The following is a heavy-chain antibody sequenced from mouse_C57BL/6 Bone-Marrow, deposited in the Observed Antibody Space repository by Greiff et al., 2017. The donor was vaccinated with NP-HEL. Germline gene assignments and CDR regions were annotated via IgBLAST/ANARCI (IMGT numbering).Heavy chain of an antibody. CDR2: INPGSGGT. J-gene: IGHJ4*01. V-gene: IGHV1-54*01. Sequence: QVQLKHSGAELVRPGTSVKVSCKASGYAFTNYLIEWVKQRPGQGLEWIGVINPGSGGTNYNEKFKGKATLTADKSSSTAYMQLSSLTSEDSAVYFCARYGNYQYYYAMDYWGQGTSVTVSS. CDR3: ARYGNYQYYYAMDY. CDR1: GYAFTNYL. D-gene: IGHD2-1*01.